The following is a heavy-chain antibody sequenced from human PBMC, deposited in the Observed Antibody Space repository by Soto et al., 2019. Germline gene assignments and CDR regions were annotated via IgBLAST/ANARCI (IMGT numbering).Heavy chain of an antibody. CDR2: MNPKTGNI. V-gene: IGHV1-3*01. CDR3: TREAVAAENWFDP. D-gene: IGHD6-25*01. CDR1: GYTFVDYA. Sequence: QVRLVQSGAEVKRPGASVKVSCRASGYTFVDYALHWVRQAPGQGLEWVGWMNPKTGNIKSSHKFEDRVSITRDTATSTAYMELSGLRSEDTAVYFCTREAVAAENWFDPWGQGTLVTVSS. J-gene: IGHJ5*02.